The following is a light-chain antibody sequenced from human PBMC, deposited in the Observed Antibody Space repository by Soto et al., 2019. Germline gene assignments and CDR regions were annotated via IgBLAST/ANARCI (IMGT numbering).Light chain of an antibody. CDR3: QQYYSTPYT. Sequence: DIVMTQSPDSLAVSLGERATINCRSSQNVLYSSNNKIYLAWHHQKPGQPPKLLIYWASTRESGVPDRFSGSGSGTDFTLTISSLQTEDVAVYYCQQYYSTPYTFGQGTKLEIK. V-gene: IGKV4-1*01. CDR1: QNVLYSSNNKIY. J-gene: IGKJ2*01. CDR2: WAS.